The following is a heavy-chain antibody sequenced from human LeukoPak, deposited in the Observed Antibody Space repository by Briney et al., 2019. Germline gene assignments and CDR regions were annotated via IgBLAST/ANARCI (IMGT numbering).Heavy chain of an antibody. J-gene: IGHJ6*03. V-gene: IGHV4-59*01. CDR3: ARVRDYYYYMDV. CDR2: IYYSGST. Sequence: SETLSLTCTVSGGSISSYYWSWIRQPPGKGLEWIGYIYYSGSTNYNPSLKSRVTISVDTSKNQFSLKLSSVTAADTAVYYCARVRDYYYYMDVWGKGTTVTVSS. CDR1: GGSISSYY. D-gene: IGHD5-24*01.